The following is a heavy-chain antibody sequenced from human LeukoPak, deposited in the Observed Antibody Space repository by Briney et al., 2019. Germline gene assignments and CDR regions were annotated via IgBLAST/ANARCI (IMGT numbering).Heavy chain of an antibody. D-gene: IGHD2-2*02. CDR2: ITSGGDYI. J-gene: IGHJ5*02. CDR3: ARDIVVVPAAIRGPHWFDP. CDR1: GFTFNTFN. Sequence: GGSLRLSCAASGFTFNTFNMNWVRQAPGKGLEWVSSITSGGDYIYYADSVKGRFTTSRDNAKNSLYLQMNSLRAEDTAVYYCARDIVVVPAAIRGPHWFDPWGQGTLVTVSS. V-gene: IGHV3-21*01.